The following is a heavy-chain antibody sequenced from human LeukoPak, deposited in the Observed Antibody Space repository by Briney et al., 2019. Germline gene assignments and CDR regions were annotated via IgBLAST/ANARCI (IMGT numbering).Heavy chain of an antibody. CDR2: INAGNGNT. CDR1: GYTFTNYA. CDR3: ASTIGYSSGWSHAAFDI. D-gene: IGHD6-19*01. J-gene: IGHJ3*02. V-gene: IGHV1-3*01. Sequence: ASVKVSCKASGYTFTNYAMHWVRQAPGQRLEWMGWINAGNGNTKYSQEFQGRVTITRDTSASTAYMELSSLRSEDTAVYYCASTIGYSSGWSHAAFDIWGQGTMVTVSS.